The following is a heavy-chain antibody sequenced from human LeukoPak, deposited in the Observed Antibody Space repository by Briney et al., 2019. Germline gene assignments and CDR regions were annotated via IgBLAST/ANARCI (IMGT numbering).Heavy chain of an antibody. CDR2: INHSGST. V-gene: IGHV4-34*01. CDR1: GGSFSGYY. Sequence: PSETLSLTCAVYGGSFSGYYWSWIRQPPGKGLEWIAEINHSGSTNYNPSLKSRVTISVDTSKNQFSLKLGSVTAADTAVYYCARTRYCSGGSCYGNFQHWGQGTLVTVSS. J-gene: IGHJ1*01. D-gene: IGHD2-15*01. CDR3: ARTRYCSGGSCYGNFQH.